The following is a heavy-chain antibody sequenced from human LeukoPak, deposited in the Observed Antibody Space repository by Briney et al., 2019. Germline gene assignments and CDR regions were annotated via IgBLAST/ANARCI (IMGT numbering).Heavy chain of an antibody. Sequence: ASVKVSCKSSGYTFTDYYMHWVRQAPGQGLEWMGWINPKSGGTNYAQNFQGRVTMTRNTSISTAYMELSRLRSDDTAVYYCARGAYYYDSSDYYYEGNPFDYWGQGTLVTVSS. CDR3: ARGAYYYDSSDYYYEGNPFDY. D-gene: IGHD3-22*01. CDR2: INPKSGGT. CDR1: GYTFTDYY. V-gene: IGHV1-2*02. J-gene: IGHJ4*02.